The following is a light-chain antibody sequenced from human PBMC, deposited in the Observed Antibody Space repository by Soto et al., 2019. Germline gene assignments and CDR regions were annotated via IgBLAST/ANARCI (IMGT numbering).Light chain of an antibody. J-gene: IGLJ3*02. Sequence: QSVLTPPPSVSGAPGQRVTISCTGSSSNIGAGYDVHWYQQLPGTAPKLLIYGNSNRPSGVPDRFSGSKSGTSASLAITGRQAEDEADYYCQSYDSSLSGWVFGGGTKLTVL. CDR3: QSYDSSLSGWV. V-gene: IGLV1-40*01. CDR2: GNS. CDR1: SSNIGAGYD.